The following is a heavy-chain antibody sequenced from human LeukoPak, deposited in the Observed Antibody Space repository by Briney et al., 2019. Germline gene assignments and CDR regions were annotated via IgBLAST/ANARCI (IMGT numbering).Heavy chain of an antibody. Sequence: PGGSLRLSCAASGFTFSSYWMSWVRQAPGKGLEWVANIKQDGSEKYYVDSVKGRFTISRDNAKNSLYLQMNSLRAEDTAVYYCARDLYDILTGYSFYYFDYWGQGALVTVSS. CDR1: GFTFSSYW. D-gene: IGHD3-9*01. J-gene: IGHJ4*02. CDR2: IKQDGSEK. CDR3: ARDLYDILTGYSFYYFDY. V-gene: IGHV3-7*01.